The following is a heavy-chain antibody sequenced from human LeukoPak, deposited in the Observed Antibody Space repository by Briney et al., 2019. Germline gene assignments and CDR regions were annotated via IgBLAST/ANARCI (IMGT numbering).Heavy chain of an antibody. CDR3: AREGRYCSSTSCYWGTGLYNWFDP. Sequence: PSETLSLTCTVSGGSISSGSYYWSWIRQPAGKGLEWIGRIYTSGSTNYNPSLKSQVTISVDTSKNQFSLKLSSVTAADTAVYYCAREGRYCSSTSCYWGTGLYNWFDPWGQGTLVTVSS. V-gene: IGHV4-61*02. D-gene: IGHD2-2*01. J-gene: IGHJ5*02. CDR2: IYTSGST. CDR1: GGSISSGSYY.